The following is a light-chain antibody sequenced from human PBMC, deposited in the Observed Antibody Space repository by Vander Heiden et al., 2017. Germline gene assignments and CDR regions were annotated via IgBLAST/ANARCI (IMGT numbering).Light chain of an antibody. J-gene: IGLJ3*02. CDR2: GNN. CDR3: QSYDSSLSGWV. CDR1: SSNIWAGYD. V-gene: IGLV1-40*01. Sequence: QSVLTQPPSVSGAPGQRVTIPCTGSSSNIWAGYDVHWYQQLPGTAPKLLIYGNNNRPSGVPDRFSGSKSGTSASLAITGLQAEDEADYHCQSYDSSLSGWVFGGGTKLTVL.